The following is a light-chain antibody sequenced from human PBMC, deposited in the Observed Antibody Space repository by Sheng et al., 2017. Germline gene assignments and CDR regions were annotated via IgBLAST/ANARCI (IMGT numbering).Light chain of an antibody. Sequence: QSVLTQPPSASGTPGQTVTISCSGGNSNIGRSDVYWYQKLPGTAPRLLIFFNNQRPSGVPERFSGSKSGTSASLAISGLRSEDEADYYCAAWDDSLSGLYVFGTGTKVTVL. CDR1: NSNIGRSD. V-gene: IGLV1-47*01. CDR2: FNN. J-gene: IGLJ1*01. CDR3: AAWDDSLSGLYV.